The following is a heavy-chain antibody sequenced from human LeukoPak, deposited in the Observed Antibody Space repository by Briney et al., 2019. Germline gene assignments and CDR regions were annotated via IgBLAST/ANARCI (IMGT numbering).Heavy chain of an antibody. CDR1: GFTFSTYS. CDR2: ISSRSSSI. J-gene: IGHJ4*02. D-gene: IGHD4-17*01. CDR3: ARGGPDYAFGY. Sequence: GGSLRLSCAASGFTFSTYSTNWVRQAPGKGLVWVSFISSRSSSIFYAESVKGRFTISRDDAKNSLYLQMNSLRDGDTAVYFCARGGPDYAFGYWGQGTLVTVSS. V-gene: IGHV3-48*02.